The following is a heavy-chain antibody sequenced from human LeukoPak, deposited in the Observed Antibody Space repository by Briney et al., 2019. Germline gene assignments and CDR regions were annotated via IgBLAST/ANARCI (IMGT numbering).Heavy chain of an antibody. Sequence: PSETLSLTCTVSGGSISSSSYYWGWIRQPPGKGLEWIGGIYYSGSTYYNPSLKSRVTISVDTSKNQFSLKLSSVTAADTAVYYCARGRRYYDSSGRLRFDYWGQGTLVTVSS. CDR2: IYYSGST. V-gene: IGHV4-39*01. J-gene: IGHJ4*02. D-gene: IGHD3-22*01. CDR3: ARGRRYYDSSGRLRFDY. CDR1: GGSISSSSYY.